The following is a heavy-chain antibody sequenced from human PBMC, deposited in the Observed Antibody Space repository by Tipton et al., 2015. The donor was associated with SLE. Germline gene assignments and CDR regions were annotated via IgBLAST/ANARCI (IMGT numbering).Heavy chain of an antibody. J-gene: IGHJ6*03. V-gene: IGHV4-59*01. CDR2: IYYSGST. CDR3: ARMGWNDLIYYYYYMDV. D-gene: IGHD1-1*01. Sequence: TLSLTCTVSGGSISGYYWTWIRQPPGKGLQWIGYIYYSGSTNYNPSLKSRVTISVDTSKNQFSLKLSSVTAADTAVYYCARMGWNDLIYYYYYMDVGGKGPTAPVS. CDR1: GGSISGYY.